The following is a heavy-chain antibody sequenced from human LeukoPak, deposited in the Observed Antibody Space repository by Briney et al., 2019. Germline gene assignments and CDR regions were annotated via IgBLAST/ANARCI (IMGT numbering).Heavy chain of an antibody. Sequence: PSETLSLTCAVSGGSISSGGYSWSWIRQPPGKGLEWIGYIYHSGSTYYNPSLKSRVTISVDRSKNQFSLKLSSVTAADTAVYYCARHIRDIVLMSYAQAWFDPWGQGTLVTVSS. CDR3: ARHIRDIVLMSYAQAWFDP. CDR2: IYHSGST. J-gene: IGHJ5*02. D-gene: IGHD2-8*01. V-gene: IGHV4-30-2*01. CDR1: GGSISSGGYS.